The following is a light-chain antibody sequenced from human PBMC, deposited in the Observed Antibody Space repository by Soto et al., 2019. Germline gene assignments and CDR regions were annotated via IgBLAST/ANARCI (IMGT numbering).Light chain of an antibody. CDR3: QHYNSYPPWT. Sequence: DIQMTQSPSTLSASVEDRVTITCRASQSINSWLAGNQQEPGKAPNLLIYQASSLQSGVPSRFSGSGSGTEFTLPISSLQPDDFATYYCQHYNSYPPWTFGQGTKVEIK. V-gene: IGKV1-5*03. CDR2: QAS. J-gene: IGKJ1*01. CDR1: QSINSW.